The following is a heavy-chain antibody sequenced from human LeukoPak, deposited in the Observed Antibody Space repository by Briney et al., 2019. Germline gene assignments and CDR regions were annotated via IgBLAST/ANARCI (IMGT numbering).Heavy chain of an antibody. CDR2: INPSGGST. Sequence: ASVKVSCKASGYTFTSYYMHCVRQAPGQGLEWMGIINPSGGSTSYAQKFQGRVTMTRDTSTSTVYMELSSLRSEDTAVYYCARANYYDSSGYSRSDAFDIWGQGTMVTVSS. D-gene: IGHD3-22*01. CDR3: ARANYYDSSGYSRSDAFDI. CDR1: GYTFTSYY. V-gene: IGHV1-46*01. J-gene: IGHJ3*02.